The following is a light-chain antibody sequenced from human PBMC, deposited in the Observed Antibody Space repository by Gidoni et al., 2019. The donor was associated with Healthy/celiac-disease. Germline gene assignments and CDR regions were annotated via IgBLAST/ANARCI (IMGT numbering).Light chain of an antibody. Sequence: PGERVTLSCRASQSVSSSYLTWYQPTPGQAPRLLIYGASTRATSITARFSGSGSGSDFTLTSSRLQPEDFAVYYCHQDYNLPRTFGPGTKVDIK. CDR3: HQDYNLPRT. CDR1: QSVSSSY. V-gene: IGKV3D-7*01. J-gene: IGKJ3*01. CDR2: GAS.